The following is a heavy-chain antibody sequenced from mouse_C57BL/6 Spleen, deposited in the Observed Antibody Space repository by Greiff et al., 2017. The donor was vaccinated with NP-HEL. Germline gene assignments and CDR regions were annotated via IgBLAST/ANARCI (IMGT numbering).Heavy chain of an antibody. J-gene: IGHJ4*01. CDR3: ARGEDYYYGSSYAMDY. D-gene: IGHD1-1*01. V-gene: IGHV5-16*01. CDR2: INYDGSST. Sequence: EVKLVESEGGLVQPGSSMKLSCTASGFTFSDYYMAWVRQVPEKGLEWVANINYDGSSTYYLDSLKSRFIISRDNAKNILYLQMSSLKSEDTATYYCARGEDYYYGSSYAMDYWGQGTSVTVSS. CDR1: GFTFSDYY.